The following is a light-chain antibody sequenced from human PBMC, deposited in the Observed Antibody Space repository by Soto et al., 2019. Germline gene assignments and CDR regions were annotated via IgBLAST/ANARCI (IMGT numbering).Light chain of an antibody. CDR3: ASWDDTMNGWV. CDR1: NSNIGSNN. Sequence: QLVLTHPASASGTPGQRITISCSGSNSNIGSNNVNWYQQFPGTAPKVLIYNKNQRPSGVPDRFSGSKSGTSASLAISGLQAEDEADYYCASWDDTMNGWVFGGGTKLTVL. V-gene: IGLV1-44*01. CDR2: NKN. J-gene: IGLJ3*02.